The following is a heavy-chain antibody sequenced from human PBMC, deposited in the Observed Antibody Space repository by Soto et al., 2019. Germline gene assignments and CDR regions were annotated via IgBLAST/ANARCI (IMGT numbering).Heavy chain of an antibody. CDR2: INPIFGTA. V-gene: IGHV1-69*01. CDR3: GGGKMATPLDV. CDR1: GFPFSDYF. J-gene: IGHJ6*02. Sequence: QVQLMQSGAEVNKPGASVKVSCKTSGFPFSDYFMHWVRQAPGQGFEWMGWINPIFGTANYAQKFQGRVTITADESTSTAYMELSSLRSEDTAVYYCGGGKMATPLDVWGQGTTVTVSS. D-gene: IGHD5-12*01.